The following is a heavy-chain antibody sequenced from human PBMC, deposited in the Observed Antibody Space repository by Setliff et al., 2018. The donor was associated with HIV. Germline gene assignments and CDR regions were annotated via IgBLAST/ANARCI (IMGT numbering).Heavy chain of an antibody. Sequence: ASVKVSCKASGYTFTSYGITWVGQAPGQGLEWLGWISTYNGNTNYAQKFQGRVTMTEDTSTYTAYMELSGLRSEDTAVYYCARGLRGVIKGRYYYMDVWGKGTTVTVSS. CDR3: ARGLRGVIKGRYYYMDV. CDR2: ISTYNGNT. V-gene: IGHV1-18*01. J-gene: IGHJ6*03. D-gene: IGHD3-10*01. CDR1: GYTFTSYG.